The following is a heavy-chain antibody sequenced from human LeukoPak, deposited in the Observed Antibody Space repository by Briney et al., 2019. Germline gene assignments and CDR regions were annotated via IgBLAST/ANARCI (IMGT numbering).Heavy chain of an antibody. CDR2: IYWNDDK. V-gene: IGHV2-5*01. CDR3: AHRRGSSDAFDI. J-gene: IGHJ3*02. D-gene: IGHD2-15*01. CDR1: GFSLSTSGVG. Sequence: SGPTPVKPTQTLTLTCTFSGFSLSTSGVGVGWIRQPPGKALEWLALIYWNDDKRYSPSLKSRLTITKDTSKNQVVLTMTNMDPVDTATYYCAHRRGSSDAFDIWGQGTMVTVSS.